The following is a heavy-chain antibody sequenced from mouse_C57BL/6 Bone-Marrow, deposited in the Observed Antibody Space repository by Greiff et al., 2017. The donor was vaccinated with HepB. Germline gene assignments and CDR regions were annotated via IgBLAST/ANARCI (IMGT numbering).Heavy chain of an antibody. CDR1: GFTFSDYG. Sequence: EVKVEESGGGLVKPGGSLKLSCAASGFTFSDYGMHWVRQAPEKGLEWVAYISSGSSTIYYADTVKGRFTISRDNAKNTLFLQMTSLRSEDTAMYYCARNGNYGTYWGQGTLVTVSA. V-gene: IGHV5-17*01. CDR2: ISSGSSTI. J-gene: IGHJ3*01. CDR3: ARNGNYGTY. D-gene: IGHD2-1*01.